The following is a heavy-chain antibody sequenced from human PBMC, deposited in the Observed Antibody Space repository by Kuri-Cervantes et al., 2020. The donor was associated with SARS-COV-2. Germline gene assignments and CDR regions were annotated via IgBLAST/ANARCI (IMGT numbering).Heavy chain of an antibody. Sequence: SETLSLTCTVSGGSISSYYWSWIRQPPGKGLEWIGEINHSGSTNYNPSLKSRVTISVDTSKNQFSLKLTSVTAADTAVYFCARGLGYSYGRRSPQGDFWGQGILVTVSS. J-gene: IGHJ4*02. CDR3: ARGLGYSYGRRSPQGDF. CDR1: GGSISSYY. CDR2: INHSGST. D-gene: IGHD5-18*01. V-gene: IGHV4-34*01.